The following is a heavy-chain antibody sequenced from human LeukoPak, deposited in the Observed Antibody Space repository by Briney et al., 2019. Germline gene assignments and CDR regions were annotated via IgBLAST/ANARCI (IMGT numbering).Heavy chain of an antibody. V-gene: IGHV1-3*01. CDR3: ARTPSGEMVRGFITWFDP. Sequence: GASVTVSCKASGYTFTNYALHWVRQAPGQRLEWMGWINAGNGNTKYSQKFQGRVTITRDISASTGYMELSSLRSEDTAVYYCARTPSGEMVRGFITWFDPWGQGTLVTVSS. CDR2: INAGNGNT. CDR1: GYTFTNYA. D-gene: IGHD3-10*01. J-gene: IGHJ5*02.